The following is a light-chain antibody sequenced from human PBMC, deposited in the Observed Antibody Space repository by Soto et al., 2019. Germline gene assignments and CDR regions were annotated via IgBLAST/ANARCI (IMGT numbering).Light chain of an antibody. CDR2: AAS. Sequence: IPMTQSPSSLSASVGDRVTITCRASQGIRNDLGWYQQKPGKAPKLLIYAASSLQSGVPSRFSGGGYGTEFTLTISSLQPDDFATYYCQHYNSYSEAFGQGTKVDIK. V-gene: IGKV1-17*01. CDR1: QGIRND. J-gene: IGKJ1*01. CDR3: QHYNSYSEA.